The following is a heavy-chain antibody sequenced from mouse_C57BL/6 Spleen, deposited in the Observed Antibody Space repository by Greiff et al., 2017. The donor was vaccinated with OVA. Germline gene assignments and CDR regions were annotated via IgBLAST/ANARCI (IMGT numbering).Heavy chain of an antibody. V-gene: IGHV1-52*01. CDR1: GYTFTSYW. CDR2: IDPSDSET. D-gene: IGHD2-1*01. J-gene: IGHJ2*01. Sequence: QVQLQQPGAELVRPGSSVKLSCTASGYTFTSYWMHWVKQRPIQGLEWIGNIDPSDSETHYNQKFKDKATLTVDTSSSTAYMQLSSLPSEDSAVYDCATLWYPFDYWGEGTTLTVSS. CDR3: ATLWYPFDY.